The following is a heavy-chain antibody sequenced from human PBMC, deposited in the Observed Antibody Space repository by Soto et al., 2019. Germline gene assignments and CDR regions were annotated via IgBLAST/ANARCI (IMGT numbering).Heavy chain of an antibody. V-gene: IGHV4-30-2*01. J-gene: IGHJ5*02. CDR3: ARVPGP. CDR1: GGSISSGGYS. Sequence: QLQLQESGSGLVKPSQTLSLTCAVSGGSISSGGYSWSWIRQPPGKGLKWIGYIYHSASTYYNPSLTSRVTISVSRSKNPFSLKLSSVTAAHTAVYYCARVPGPWGQGTLVTVSS. CDR2: IYHSAST.